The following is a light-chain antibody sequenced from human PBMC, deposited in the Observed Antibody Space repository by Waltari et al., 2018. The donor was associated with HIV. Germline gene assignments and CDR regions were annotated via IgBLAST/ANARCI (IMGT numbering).Light chain of an antibody. Sequence: QSVLTQPPSASGTPGQRVTIACSGSRSNLGSNTVNWYQQLPGTAPKLLIYSNNQRPSGVPDRCSGSKSGTSASLAISGLQSEDEADYYCATWDDSLNGRRVFGGGTKLTVL. J-gene: IGLJ3*02. CDR2: SNN. CDR3: ATWDDSLNGRRV. CDR1: RSNLGSNT. V-gene: IGLV1-44*01.